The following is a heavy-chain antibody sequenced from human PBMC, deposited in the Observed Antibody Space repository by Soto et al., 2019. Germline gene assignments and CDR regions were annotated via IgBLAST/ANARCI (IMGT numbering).Heavy chain of an antibody. CDR2: INAGSGNT. CDR3: AREGQYSGYDYYFDY. Sequence: GASVKVSCKASGYTFTSYAMHWVRQAPGQRLEWMGWINAGSGNTKYSQKFQGRVTITRDTSASTAYMELSSLRSEDTAVYYCAREGQYSGYDYYFDYWGQGTLVTVSS. CDR1: GYTFTSYA. D-gene: IGHD5-12*01. J-gene: IGHJ4*02. V-gene: IGHV1-3*01.